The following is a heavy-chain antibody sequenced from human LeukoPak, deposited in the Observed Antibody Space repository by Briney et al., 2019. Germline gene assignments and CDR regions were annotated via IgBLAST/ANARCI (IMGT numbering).Heavy chain of an antibody. Sequence: NPSETLSLTCTVSGGSISSYYWSWIRQPPGKGLEWIGYIYYSGSTDYNPSLKSRVTISVDTSKNQFSLKLSSVTAADTAVYYCARDRGYSTPPYYYYYMDVWGKGTTVTVSS. D-gene: IGHD3-22*01. CDR3: ARDRGYSTPPYYYYYMDV. CDR2: IYYSGST. CDR1: GGSISSYY. V-gene: IGHV4-59*01. J-gene: IGHJ6*03.